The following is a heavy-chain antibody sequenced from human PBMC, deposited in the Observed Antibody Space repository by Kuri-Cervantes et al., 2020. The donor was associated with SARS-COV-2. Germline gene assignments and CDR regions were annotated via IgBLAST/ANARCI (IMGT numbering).Heavy chain of an antibody. CDR2: ISGSGGST. J-gene: IGHJ4*02. CDR1: GFTFSSYA. CDR3: AKDMRGTRTYFDY. Sequence: GESLKISCAASGFTFSSYAMSWVRQAPGKGLEWVSAISGSGGSTYYADSVKGGFTISRDNSKNTLYLQMNSLRAEDTALYYCAKDMRGTRTYFDYWGQGTLVTVSS. D-gene: IGHD1-7*01. V-gene: IGHV3-23*01.